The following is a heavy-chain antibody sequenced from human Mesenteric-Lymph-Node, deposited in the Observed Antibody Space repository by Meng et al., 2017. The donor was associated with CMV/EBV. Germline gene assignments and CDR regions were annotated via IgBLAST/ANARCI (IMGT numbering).Heavy chain of an antibody. D-gene: IGHD4-17*01. J-gene: IGHJ4*02. CDR1: GFNVSRNY. V-gene: IGHV3-66*02. CDR2: IYSGGSA. CDR3: ATRKGMVTTGPFDN. Sequence: GESLKISCAASGFNVSRNYMNWVRQAPGKGLEWVSVIYSGGSAYYADSVKGRFTISRDNSENTVYLQMNLLTTEDTAVYYCATRKGMVTTGPFDNWGQGTLVTVSS.